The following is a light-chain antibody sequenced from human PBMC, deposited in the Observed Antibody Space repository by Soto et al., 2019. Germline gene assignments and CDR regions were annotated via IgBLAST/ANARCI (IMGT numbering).Light chain of an antibody. CDR3: QQSYSSWT. CDR2: AAS. CDR1: QSIGNH. J-gene: IGKJ1*01. Sequence: IQMTQSPASLSASVGDRVTITCRASQSIGNHLNWYRKKPGKPTDLLIYAASSLHSGVPSWFSGSGSGTDFTITISSLQDEDFANFYCQQSYSSWTFGQGTKVDIK. V-gene: IGKV1-39*01.